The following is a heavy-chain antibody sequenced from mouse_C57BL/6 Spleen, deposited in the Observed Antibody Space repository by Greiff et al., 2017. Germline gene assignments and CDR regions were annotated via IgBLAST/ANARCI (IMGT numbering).Heavy chain of an antibody. D-gene: IGHD2-3*01. J-gene: IGHJ2*01. V-gene: IGHV1-82*01. Sequence: QVQLQQSGPELVKPGASVKISCKASGYAFSSSWMNWVKQRPGKGLEWIGRIYPGDGDTNYNGKFKGKATLTADKSSSTAYMQLSSLTSEDSAVYCCARFGGYYDYFDYWGQGTTLTVSS. CDR3: ARFGGYYDYFDY. CDR2: IYPGDGDT. CDR1: GYAFSSSW.